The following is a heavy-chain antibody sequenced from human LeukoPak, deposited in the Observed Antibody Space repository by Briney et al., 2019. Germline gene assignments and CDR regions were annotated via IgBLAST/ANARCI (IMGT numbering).Heavy chain of an antibody. CDR2: IYYSGST. V-gene: IGHV4-39*01. CDR1: GGSISSSSYY. Sequence: SETLSLTCTVSGGSISSSSYYWGWIRQPLGKGLEWIGSIYYSGSTYYNPSLKSRVTISVDTSKNQFSLKLSSVTAADTAVYYCARSPTYDFWSGYYYFDPWGQGTLVTVSS. J-gene: IGHJ5*02. D-gene: IGHD3-3*01. CDR3: ARSPTYDFWSGYYYFDP.